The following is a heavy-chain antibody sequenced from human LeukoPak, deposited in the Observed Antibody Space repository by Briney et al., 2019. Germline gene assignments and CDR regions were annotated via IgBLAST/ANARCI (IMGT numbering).Heavy chain of an antibody. Sequence: ASVKVSCKASGYTFTSYGISWVRQAPGQGLEWMGWISAYNGNTNYAQKFQGRVTMTEDTSTDTAYMELSSLRSEDTAVYYCATAGVSWWDFDYWGQGTLVTVSS. D-gene: IGHD6-13*01. CDR1: GYTFTSYG. V-gene: IGHV1-18*01. CDR3: ATAGVSWWDFDY. J-gene: IGHJ4*02. CDR2: ISAYNGNT.